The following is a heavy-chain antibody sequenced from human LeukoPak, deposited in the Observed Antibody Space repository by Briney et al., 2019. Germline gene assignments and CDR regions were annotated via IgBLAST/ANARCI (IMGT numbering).Heavy chain of an antibody. CDR1: GFTFSSYW. CDR3: AREGVRVVPAATDY. V-gene: IGHV3-7*01. D-gene: IGHD2-2*01. Sequence: GGSLRLSCAASGFTFSSYWMSWVRQAPGKGLEWVANIKQDGSEKYYVDSVKGRFTISRDNAKNSLYLQTNSLRAEDTAVYCCAREGVRVVPAATDYWGQGTLVTVSS. CDR2: IKQDGSEK. J-gene: IGHJ4*02.